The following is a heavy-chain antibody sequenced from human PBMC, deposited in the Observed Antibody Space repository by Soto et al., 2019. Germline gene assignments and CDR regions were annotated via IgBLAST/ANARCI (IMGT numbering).Heavy chain of an antibody. J-gene: IGHJ6*02. D-gene: IGHD3-10*01. CDR3: AGGGVRGVITRTRDYYGMDV. CDR1: GYTFSSYW. CDR2: IYPGDSDT. V-gene: IGHV5-51*01. Sequence: GESLKISCKGSGYTFSSYWIGWVRQMPGKGLECMGIIYPGDSDTRYSPSFQGQVTISADKSISTAYLQWSSLKASDTAMYYCAGGGVRGVITRTRDYYGMDVWGQGTTVTVSS.